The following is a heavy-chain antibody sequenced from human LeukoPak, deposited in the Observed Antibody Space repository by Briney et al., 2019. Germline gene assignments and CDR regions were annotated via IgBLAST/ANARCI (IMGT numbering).Heavy chain of an antibody. V-gene: IGHV5-51*01. CDR1: GYSFTSYW. J-gene: IGHJ4*02. Sequence: GESLKISCKGSGYSFTSYWIGWVRQMPGKGLEWMGIIYPGDSDTRYGPSFQGQVTISADKSISTAYLQWSSLKASDTAMYYCARSHITYYYDSSGYPAYYFDYWGQGTLVTVSS. CDR3: ARSHITYYYDSSGYPAYYFDY. CDR2: IYPGDSDT. D-gene: IGHD3-22*01.